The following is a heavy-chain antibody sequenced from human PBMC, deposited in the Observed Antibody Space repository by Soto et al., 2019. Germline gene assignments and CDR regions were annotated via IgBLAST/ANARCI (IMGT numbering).Heavy chain of an antibody. CDR1: GFTFSSYA. V-gene: IGHV3-30-3*01. J-gene: IGHJ5*02. CDR3: ARGGGNSAFNWFDP. Sequence: PGGSLRLSCAASGFTFSSYAMHWVRQAPGKGLEWVAVISYDGSSKYYADSMKGRFTISRDNSKNTLYLQMNSLRTEDTAVYYCARGGGNSAFNWFDPWGQGTPVTVSS. CDR2: ISYDGSSK. D-gene: IGHD3-16*01.